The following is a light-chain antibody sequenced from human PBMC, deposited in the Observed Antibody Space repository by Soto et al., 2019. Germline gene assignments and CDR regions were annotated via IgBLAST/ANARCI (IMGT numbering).Light chain of an antibody. CDR3: QQTFNSPIT. J-gene: IGKJ5*01. V-gene: IGKV1-39*01. CDR2: GAS. CDR1: LSISRY. Sequence: DIELTQSPSSLSASVGDRVIITCRASLSISRYLHWYHQQPGKGPKALTYGASSLQSGVSSRFSGSGSGTDFTLTISSVRPEDLGSFYCQQTFNSPITFGQGTRLEIK.